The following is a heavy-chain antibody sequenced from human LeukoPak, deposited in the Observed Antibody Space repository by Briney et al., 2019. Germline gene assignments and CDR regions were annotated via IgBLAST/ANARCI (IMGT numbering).Heavy chain of an antibody. J-gene: IGHJ6*02. CDR2: IDWDDDK. D-gene: IGHD1-26*01. V-gene: IGHV2-70*11. CDR3: ARIALVGATTDYYYYYGMDV. CDR1: GFSLSTSGMC. Sequence: SGPTLVNPTQTLTLTCTFSGFSLSTSGMCVSWIRQPPGKALEWLARIDWDDDKYYSTSLKTRLTISKDTSKNQVVLTMTNMDPVDTATYYCARIALVGATTDYYYYYGMDVWGQGTTVTVSS.